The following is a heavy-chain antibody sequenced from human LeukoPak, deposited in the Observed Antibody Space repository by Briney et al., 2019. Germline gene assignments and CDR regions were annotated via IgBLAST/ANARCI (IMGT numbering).Heavy chain of an antibody. J-gene: IGHJ3*02. CDR1: GYSISSGYY. Sequence: PSETLSLTCTVSGYSISSGYYWGWIRQPPGKGLEWIGSIYHSGSTYYNPSLKSRVTISVDTSKNQFSLKLSSVTAADTAVYYCASLGRIAARPGAIDAFDIWGQGTMVTVSS. D-gene: IGHD6-6*01. CDR3: ASLGRIAARPGAIDAFDI. V-gene: IGHV4-38-2*02. CDR2: IYHSGST.